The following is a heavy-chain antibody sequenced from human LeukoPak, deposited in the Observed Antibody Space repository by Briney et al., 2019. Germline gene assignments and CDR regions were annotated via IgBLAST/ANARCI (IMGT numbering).Heavy chain of an antibody. CDR1: GFSLGDYL. Sequence: GGPLRLSRAASGFSLGDYLMTWVRQAPGKGLECVGNIKFDGSEIYYRDSVRGRFTISRDNAKNSLYLQMNSLRVEDTGVYYCTRDLNHASSGWGQGTLVTVSS. J-gene: IGHJ4*02. D-gene: IGHD3-22*01. CDR3: TRDLNHASSG. CDR2: IKFDGSEI. V-gene: IGHV3-7*01.